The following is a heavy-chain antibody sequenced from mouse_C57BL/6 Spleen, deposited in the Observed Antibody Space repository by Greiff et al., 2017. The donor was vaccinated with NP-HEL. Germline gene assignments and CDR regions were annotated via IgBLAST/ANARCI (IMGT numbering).Heavy chain of an antibody. CDR3: ARSHGTPYAMDY. V-gene: IGHV1-72*01. J-gene: IGHJ4*01. CDR2: IDPNSGGT. D-gene: IGHD1-1*01. CDR1: GYTFTSYW. Sequence: QVQLQQPGAELVQPGASVKLSCTASGYTFTSYWMHWVKQRPGRGLEWIGRIDPNSGGTKYNEKFKSKATLTVDKPSSTSYKQLSSLTSEDSAVYYCARSHGTPYAMDYWGQGTSVTVSS.